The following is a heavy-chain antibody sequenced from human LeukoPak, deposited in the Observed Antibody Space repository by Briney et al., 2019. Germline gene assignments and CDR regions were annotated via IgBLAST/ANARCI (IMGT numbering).Heavy chain of an antibody. CDR3: ARGGAAAGKYYFDY. J-gene: IGHJ4*02. CDR1: GFTFSSYG. D-gene: IGHD6-13*01. V-gene: IGHV3-30*02. Sequence: GGSLRLSCAASGFTFSSYGMHWVRQAPGKGLEWVAFIRYDGSNKYYADSVKGRFTISRDNSKNTLYLQMNSLRAEDTAVYYCARGGAAAGKYYFDYWGQGTLVTVSS. CDR2: IRYDGSNK.